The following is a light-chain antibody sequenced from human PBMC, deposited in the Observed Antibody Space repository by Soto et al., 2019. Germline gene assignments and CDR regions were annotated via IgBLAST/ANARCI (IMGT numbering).Light chain of an antibody. CDR3: QQYDNSPMYT. V-gene: IGKV3-20*01. Sequence: VLTQSPGTLSLSPGERATLSCRAGQSVRSTYLAWYQQKPGQAPRLLIYGGSNRATGIPDRFSGSGSGTDFTLTISRLEPEDSAVYYCQQYDNSPMYTFGQGTKLEIK. J-gene: IGKJ2*01. CDR2: GGS. CDR1: QSVRSTY.